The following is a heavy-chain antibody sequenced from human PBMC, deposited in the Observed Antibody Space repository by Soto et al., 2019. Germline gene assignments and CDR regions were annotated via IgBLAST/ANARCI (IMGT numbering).Heavy chain of an antibody. D-gene: IGHD6-13*01. Sequence: QVQLVESGGGVVQPGRSLRLSCAASGFTFSSYGMHWVRQAPGKGLEWVAVISYDGSNKYYADSVKGRFTISRDNSKNTLYLQMNSLRAEDTAVYYCAHDSSSWYYFYYWGQGTLVTVSS. J-gene: IGHJ4*02. CDR2: ISYDGSNK. CDR1: GFTFSSYG. CDR3: AHDSSSWYYFYY. V-gene: IGHV3-30*03.